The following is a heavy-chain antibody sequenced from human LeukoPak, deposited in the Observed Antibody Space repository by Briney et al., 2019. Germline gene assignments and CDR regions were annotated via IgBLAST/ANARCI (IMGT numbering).Heavy chain of an antibody. J-gene: IGHJ6*03. CDR2: MNPNSGNT. Sequence: ASVKVSCKASGYTFTSYDINWVRQATGQGLEWMGWMNPNSGNTGYAQKFQGRVTITRNTSISTAYMELSSLRSEDTAVYYCARLYYDSSGYYYAANYYYYYMDVWGKGTTVTVSS. CDR1: GYTFTSYD. CDR3: ARLYYDSSGYYYAANYYYYYMDV. V-gene: IGHV1-8*03. D-gene: IGHD3-22*01.